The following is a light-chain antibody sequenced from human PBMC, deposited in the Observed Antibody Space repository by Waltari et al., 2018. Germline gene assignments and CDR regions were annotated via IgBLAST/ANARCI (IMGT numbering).Light chain of an antibody. J-gene: IGKJ2*01. CDR3: HQRSDWPYT. CDR1: QSVSSY. V-gene: IGKV3-11*01. CDR2: HVS. Sequence: EVVMTQSPATLSLSPGERATLSCRASQSVSSYLGWYQQKPGQAPRLLIYHVSNRATGSPARFSGSGSGTDFTLTRSSLEPEDFAVYYCHQRSDWPYTFGQGTKLEIK.